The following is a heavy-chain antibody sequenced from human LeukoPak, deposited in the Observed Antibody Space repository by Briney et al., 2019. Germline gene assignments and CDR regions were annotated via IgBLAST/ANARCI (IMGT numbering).Heavy chain of an antibody. V-gene: IGHV1-46*03. CDR1: GYTFTSYY. CDR2: INPSGGST. J-gene: IGHJ4*02. Sequence: ASVKVSCKASGYTFTSYYMHGVRQAPGQGLEWMGIINPSGGSTSYAQKFQGRVTMTRNTSTSTVYMELSSLRSEDTAVYYCARGGINRYCSSTSCSRGYFDYWGQGTLVTVSS. D-gene: IGHD2-2*01. CDR3: ARGGINRYCSSTSCSRGYFDY.